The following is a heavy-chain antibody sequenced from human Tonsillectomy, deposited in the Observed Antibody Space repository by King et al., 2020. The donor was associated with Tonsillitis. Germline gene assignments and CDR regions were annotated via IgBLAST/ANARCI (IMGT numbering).Heavy chain of an antibody. CDR1: GGSFSGYY. J-gene: IGHJ4*02. V-gene: IGHV4-34*01. Sequence: VQLQPWGSGLLTPSATLSLTCAVYGGSFSGYYWSWIRQPPGKGLEWLGAINHSGSPNYNPSLKRRVTISVDTSKNQFSLKLSSVTAADTAVYYCARGLVFDYWGQGTLVTVSS. D-gene: IGHD2-8*02. CDR2: INHSGSP. CDR3: ARGLVFDY.